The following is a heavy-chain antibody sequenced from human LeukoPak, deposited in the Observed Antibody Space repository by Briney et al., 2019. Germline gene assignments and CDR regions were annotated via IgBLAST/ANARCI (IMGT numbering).Heavy chain of an antibody. CDR2: VYYSGST. J-gene: IGHJ4*02. CDR1: GGSISSYY. D-gene: IGHD3-10*01. V-gene: IGHV4-59*01. CDR3: ARQTSHFTMGSFVY. Sequence: PSETXSLTCTVSGGSISSYYWSWIRQXPGKGLEWIGVYYSGSTKYNPSLKSRATVSIDTSKNQLSLKLSSVAAADTAMYYCARQTSHFTMGSFVYWGQGNLVTVSS.